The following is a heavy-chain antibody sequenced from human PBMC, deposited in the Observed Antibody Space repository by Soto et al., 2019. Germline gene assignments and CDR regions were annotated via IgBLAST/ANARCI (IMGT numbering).Heavy chain of an antibody. D-gene: IGHD3-3*01. CDR1: GYSFTNYW. CDR3: ARLEWLSLAAWFDT. J-gene: IGHJ5*02. V-gene: IGHV5-51*01. Sequence: GESLKISCKGSGYSFTNYWIGWVRQMPGKGLEWMGMIYPDDSDTKYSPSFQGQVTFSADKSINTAYLQWSSLKASDTAIYYCARLEWLSLAAWFDTWGQGPMVTVSS. CDR2: IYPDDSDT.